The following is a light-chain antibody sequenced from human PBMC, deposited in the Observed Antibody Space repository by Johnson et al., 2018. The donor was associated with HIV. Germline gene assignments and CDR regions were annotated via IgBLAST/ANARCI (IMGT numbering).Light chain of an antibody. V-gene: IGLV1-51*02. J-gene: IGLJ1*01. Sequence: QSVLTQPPSVSAAPGQKVTISCSGSSSNIGNNYVSWYQQVPGTAPKLLIYENNKRPSGIPDRFSGSKSGTSATLGITGLQTGDEADYYCGTWDSRLRSGFVGTGTKGTVL. CDR3: GTWDSRLRSGF. CDR2: ENN. CDR1: SSNIGNNY.